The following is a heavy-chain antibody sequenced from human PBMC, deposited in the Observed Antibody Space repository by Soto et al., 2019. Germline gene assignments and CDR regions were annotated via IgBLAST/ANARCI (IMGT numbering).Heavy chain of an antibody. Sequence: ASVKVSCKASGYPSTSYGIRWVRQASGQGLEWMGWISAYNGNTNYAQKLQGRVTMTTDTSTSTAYMELRSLRSDDTAVYYCARARYSSSYNWFDPWGQGTLVTVYS. CDR2: ISAYNGNT. CDR1: GYPSTSYG. J-gene: IGHJ5*02. D-gene: IGHD6-13*01. V-gene: IGHV1-18*01. CDR3: ARARYSSSYNWFDP.